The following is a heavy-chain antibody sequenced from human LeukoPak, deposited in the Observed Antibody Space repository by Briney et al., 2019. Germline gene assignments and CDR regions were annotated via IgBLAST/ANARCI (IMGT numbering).Heavy chain of an antibody. V-gene: IGHV4-39*07. D-gene: IGHD3-16*01. Sequence: PSETLSLTCTVSGGSISSSSYYWGWIRQPPGKGLEWIGSIYYSGSTYYNPSLKSRVTISVDTSKNQFSLKLSSVTAADTAVYYCARKPKGGAPSDPWGQGTLVTVSS. CDR3: ARKPKGGAPSDP. CDR1: GGSISSSSYY. J-gene: IGHJ5*02. CDR2: IYYSGST.